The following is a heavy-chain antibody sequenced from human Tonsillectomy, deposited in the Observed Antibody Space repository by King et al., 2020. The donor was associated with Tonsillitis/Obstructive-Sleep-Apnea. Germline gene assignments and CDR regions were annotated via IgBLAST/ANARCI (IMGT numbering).Heavy chain of an antibody. V-gene: IGHV3-74*01. CDR1: GFTFSSYW. CDR2: INSDESST. CDR3: TRVVSGLPFDI. D-gene: IGHD2/OR15-2a*01. Sequence: VQLVESGGGLVQPGGSLRLSCAASGFTFSSYWMHWVRQVPGKGLVWVSRINSDESSTSYADSVKGRFTISRDNAMNTLYLQMNGLRAEDTAVYYCTRVVSGLPFDIWGQGTMVTVSS. J-gene: IGHJ3*02.